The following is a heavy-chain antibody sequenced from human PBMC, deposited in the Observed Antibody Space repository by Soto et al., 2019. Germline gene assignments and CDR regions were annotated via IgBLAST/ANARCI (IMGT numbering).Heavy chain of an antibody. D-gene: IGHD6-19*01. V-gene: IGHV2-70*04. CDR3: ARTTAVAGTIGLYYFDY. CDR2: IDWDDDK. CDR1: GFSLSTSGVR. J-gene: IGHJ4*02. Sequence: SGPTLVNPTQTLTLTCTFSGFSLSTSGVRVSWIRQPPGKALERLARIDWDDDKFYSTSLKTRLTISKDTSKNQVVLTMTNMDPVDTATYYCARTTAVAGTIGLYYFDYWGQGTLVTVSS.